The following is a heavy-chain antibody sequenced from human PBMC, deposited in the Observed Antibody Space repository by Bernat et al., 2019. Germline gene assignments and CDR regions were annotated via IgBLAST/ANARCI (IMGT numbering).Heavy chain of an antibody. CDR1: GGSISSDSYY. Sequence: QVQLQESGPGLVKPSQTLSLTCTVSGGSISSDSYYWSWIRQPAGKGLEWIGRIYTSGSTNYNPSLKSRVTISVDTSKNQFSLKLSSVTAADTAVYYCARDGTYSSGWRDAFDIWGQGTMVTVSS. J-gene: IGHJ3*02. CDR2: IYTSGST. CDR3: ARDGTYSSGWRDAFDI. V-gene: IGHV4-61*02. D-gene: IGHD6-19*01.